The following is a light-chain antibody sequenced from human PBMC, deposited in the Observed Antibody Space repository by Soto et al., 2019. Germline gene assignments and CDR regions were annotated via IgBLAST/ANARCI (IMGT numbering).Light chain of an antibody. Sequence: DMQMTQSPSSVSASLGDRVTITCRASQDIHTWLAWYQQKPGQAPKLLIYGASHLQSGVPSRFSGRGSGTDFTLTTSSLQSEDFATYYCQQANSFPFTIGPGTKVDVK. CDR1: QDIHTW. CDR2: GAS. V-gene: IGKV1-12*01. J-gene: IGKJ3*01. CDR3: QQANSFPFT.